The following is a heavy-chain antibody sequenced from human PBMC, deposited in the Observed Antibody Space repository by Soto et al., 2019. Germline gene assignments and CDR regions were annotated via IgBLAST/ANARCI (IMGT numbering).Heavy chain of an antibody. D-gene: IGHD3-10*01. J-gene: IGHJ4*02. V-gene: IGHV4-59*08. Sequence: SETLSLTCTVSGGSISSYYWSWIRQPPGKGLEWIGYIYYSGSTNYNPSLKSRVTISVDTSKNQFSLKLSSVTAADTAVYYCARLGQYYYGSGSYRYFDYWGQGTLVTVSS. CDR1: GGSISSYY. CDR2: IYYSGST. CDR3: ARLGQYYYGSGSYRYFDY.